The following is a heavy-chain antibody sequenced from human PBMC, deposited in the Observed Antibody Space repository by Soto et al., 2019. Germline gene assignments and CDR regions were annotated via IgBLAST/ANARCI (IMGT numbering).Heavy chain of an antibody. CDR2: INPSGGIT. CDR3: AREAPYSGRYLCAFYI. Sequence: QVQLVQSGAEVKKPGASVKVSCKASGYTFTSYYMHWVRQAPGQGLEWMGIINPSGGITSYAQKFQGRITMTRDTSTSTVYMELSSRRSEDTAVYYCAREAPYSGRYLCAFYIWGQGTMVTVSS. D-gene: IGHD1-26*01. CDR1: GYTFTSYY. J-gene: IGHJ3*02. V-gene: IGHV1-46*01.